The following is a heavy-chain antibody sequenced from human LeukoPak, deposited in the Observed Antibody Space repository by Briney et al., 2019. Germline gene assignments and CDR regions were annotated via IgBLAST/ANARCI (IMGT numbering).Heavy chain of an antibody. CDR3: ARGGRYQLLYIADY. Sequence: PSETLSLTCAVYGGSFSGYYWSWIRQPPGKGLQWIGEINHSGSTNYNPSLKSRVTISVDTSKNQFSLKLSSVTAAGTAVYYCARGGRYQLLYIADYWGQGTLVTVSS. J-gene: IGHJ4*02. V-gene: IGHV4-34*01. CDR1: GGSFSGYY. CDR2: INHSGST. D-gene: IGHD2-2*02.